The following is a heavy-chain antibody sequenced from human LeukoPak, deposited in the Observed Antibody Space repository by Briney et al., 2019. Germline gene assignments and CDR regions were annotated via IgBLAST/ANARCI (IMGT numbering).Heavy chain of an antibody. D-gene: IGHD3-3*01. J-gene: IGHJ4*02. CDR3: ARTTSDFWSGYPYYFDY. Sequence: SVKVSCKASGGTFSGYAISWVRQAPGQGLEWMGGIIPIFGTANYAQKFQGRVTITADESTSTAYMELSSLRSEDTAVYYCARTTSDFWSGYPYYFDYWGQGTLVTVSS. CDR1: GGTFSGYA. V-gene: IGHV1-69*01. CDR2: IIPIFGTA.